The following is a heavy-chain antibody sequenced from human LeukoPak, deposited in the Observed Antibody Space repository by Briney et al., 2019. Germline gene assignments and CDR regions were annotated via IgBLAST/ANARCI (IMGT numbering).Heavy chain of an antibody. CDR1: GGSISSGFYY. V-gene: IGHV4-61*02. CDR3: ARGEWSVKGGAFDI. D-gene: IGHD3-3*01. Sequence: SETLSLTCTVSGGSISSGFYYWSWIRQPAGKGLEWIGRIYTSGSTNYNPSLNSRVTISVDTSKNQFSLKLSSVTAADTAVYYCARGEWSVKGGAFDIWGQGTMVTVSS. J-gene: IGHJ3*02. CDR2: IYTSGST.